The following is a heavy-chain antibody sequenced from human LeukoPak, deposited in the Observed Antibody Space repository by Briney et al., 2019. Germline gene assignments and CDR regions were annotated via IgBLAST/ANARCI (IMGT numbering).Heavy chain of an antibody. CDR1: GYSFTSYW. V-gene: IGHV5-51*01. J-gene: IGHJ4*02. CDR3: AGRGTVTNFDY. CDR2: IYPSDSDT. Sequence: GEALRISCNGSGYSFTSYWIGWVRQMPGKGRGWRGIIYPSDSDTRYSPSFQGQITISPEKSISAAYLQWRRLKASDTDMYYCAGRGTVTNFDYWGQGTLVTVSS. D-gene: IGHD4-17*01.